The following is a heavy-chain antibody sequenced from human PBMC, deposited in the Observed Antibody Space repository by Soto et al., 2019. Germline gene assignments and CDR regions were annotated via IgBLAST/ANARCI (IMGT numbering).Heavy chain of an antibody. CDR1: GFTFSSYW. D-gene: IGHD4-4*01. J-gene: IGHJ6*02. V-gene: IGHV3-7*01. Sequence: GGSLRLSCAASGFTFSSYWMSWVHQAPGKGLEWVANIKQDGSEKYYVDSVKGRFTISRDNAKNSLYLQMNSLRAEDTAVYYCARGAYGYSNYYYYGMDVWGQGTTVTVSS. CDR2: IKQDGSEK. CDR3: ARGAYGYSNYYYYGMDV.